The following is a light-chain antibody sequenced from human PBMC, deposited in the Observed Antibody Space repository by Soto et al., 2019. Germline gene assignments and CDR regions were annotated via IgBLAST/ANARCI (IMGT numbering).Light chain of an antibody. Sequence: IQMTQSPSTLSASVGDRVTITCRASQSISSWLAWYQQKPGKAPKLLIYDASRLESGVPSRFSGSGSGTEFTLTISSLQPDDFATYYCQQYNSYVYTFGQGTKLEIK. V-gene: IGKV1-5*01. CDR1: QSISSW. CDR2: DAS. CDR3: QQYNSYVYT. J-gene: IGKJ2*01.